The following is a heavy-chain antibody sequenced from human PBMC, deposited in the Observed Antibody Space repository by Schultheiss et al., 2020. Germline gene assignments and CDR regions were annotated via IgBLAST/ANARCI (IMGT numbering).Heavy chain of an antibody. V-gene: IGHV3-9*01. CDR2: ISWNSGSI. J-gene: IGHJ5*02. CDR1: GFTLDDYD. Sequence: GGSLRLSCAASGFTLDDYDMHWVRQVPEKGLEWVSGISWNSGSIGYADSVKGRFTISRDNAKNSLYLQMNSLRSEDTAVYYCARDDSARFDPWGQGTLVTVSS. CDR3: ARDDSARFDP. D-gene: IGHD1-26*01.